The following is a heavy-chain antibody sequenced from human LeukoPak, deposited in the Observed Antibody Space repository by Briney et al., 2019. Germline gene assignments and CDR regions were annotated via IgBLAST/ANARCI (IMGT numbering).Heavy chain of an antibody. CDR2: TNHSGST. CDR3: ARWDDFWSGYLGDDAFDI. D-gene: IGHD3-3*01. Sequence: SETLSLTCAVYGGSFSGYYWSWIRQPPGKGLEWIGETNHSGSTNYNPSLKSRVTISVDTSKNQFSLKLSSVTAADTAVYYCARWDDFWSGYLGDDAFDIWGQGTMVTVSS. V-gene: IGHV4-34*01. CDR1: GGSFSGYY. J-gene: IGHJ3*02.